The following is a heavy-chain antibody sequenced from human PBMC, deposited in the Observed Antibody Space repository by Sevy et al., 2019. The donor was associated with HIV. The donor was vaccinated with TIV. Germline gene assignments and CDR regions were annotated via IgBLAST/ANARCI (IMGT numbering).Heavy chain of an antibody. CDR1: GFTFSSYG. V-gene: IGHV3-30*18. Sequence: GGCLRLSCAASGFTFSSYGMHWVRQAPGKGLEWVAVISYDGSNKYYADSVKGRFTISRDNSKNTLYLQMNSLRAEDTAVYYCANGTYRSGGSCYLPDDYYYYYYGMDVWGQGTLVCVSS. D-gene: IGHD2-15*01. J-gene: IGHJ6*02. CDR3: ANGTYRSGGSCYLPDDYYYYYYGMDV. CDR2: ISYDGSNK.